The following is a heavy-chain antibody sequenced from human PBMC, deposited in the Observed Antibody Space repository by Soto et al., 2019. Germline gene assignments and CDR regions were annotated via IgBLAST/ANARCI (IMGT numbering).Heavy chain of an antibody. J-gene: IGHJ6*02. D-gene: IGHD1-1*01. CDR2: IHPGDSDT. V-gene: IGHV5-51*01. CDR1: GHSFVTHW. CDR3: ARQEQLSPYYYAMGV. Sequence: GESLKISCKGSGHSFVTHWIGWVRQMPGKGLEWMGIIHPGDSDTRYSPSFQGQVTISADKSVGTAFLQWSRLKASDTATYYCARQEQLSPYYYAMGVWGQGTTVTVSS.